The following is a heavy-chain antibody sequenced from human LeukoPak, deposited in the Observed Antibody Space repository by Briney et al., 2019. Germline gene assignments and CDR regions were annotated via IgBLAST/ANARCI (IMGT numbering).Heavy chain of an antibody. D-gene: IGHD4-23*01. CDR2: IIPIFVTA. CDR1: GGTFSSYA. Sequence: ASVKVSCKASGGTFSSYAISWVRQAPGQGLEWMGGIIPIFVTANYAQKFQGRVTITADESTSTAYMELSSLRSEDTAVYYCARAYGGNSDYFDYWGQGTLVTVSS. J-gene: IGHJ4*02. V-gene: IGHV1-69*13. CDR3: ARAYGGNSDYFDY.